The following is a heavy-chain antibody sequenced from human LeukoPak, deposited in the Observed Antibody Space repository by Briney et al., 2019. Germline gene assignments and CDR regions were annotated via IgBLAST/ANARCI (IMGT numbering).Heavy chain of an antibody. CDR2: ISDTGSVI. Sequence: GGSLRLSCVDSGFSFSSNHMNWVRQAPGKGLEWVSFISDTGSVIYYADSVKGRFTISRDNGKNSLYLQMNSLRDEDTGVYYCARGAGSSWFYRWGQGTLVTVSS. CDR3: ARGAGSSWFYR. V-gene: IGHV3-48*02. D-gene: IGHD5-12*01. J-gene: IGHJ5*02. CDR1: GFSFSSNH.